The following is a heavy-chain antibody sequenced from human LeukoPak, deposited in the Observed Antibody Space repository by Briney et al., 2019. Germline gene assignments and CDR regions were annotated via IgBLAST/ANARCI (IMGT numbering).Heavy chain of an antibody. CDR1: GFTFSRYE. V-gene: IGHV3-48*03. D-gene: IGHD3-22*01. J-gene: IGHJ4*02. CDR3: ARDLYRIVVVPHYFDY. Sequence: PGGSLRLSCAASGFTFSRYEMNWVRQAPGKGLEWVSYITSSGSTIYYADSVKGRFTISRDNAKNSLYLQMNSLRAEDTAVYYCARDLYRIVVVPHYFDYWGQGTLVTVSS. CDR2: ITSSGSTI.